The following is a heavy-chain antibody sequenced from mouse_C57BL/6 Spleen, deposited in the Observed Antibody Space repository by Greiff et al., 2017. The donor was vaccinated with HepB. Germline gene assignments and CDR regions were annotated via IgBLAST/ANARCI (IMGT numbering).Heavy chain of an antibody. J-gene: IGHJ1*03. Sequence: QVQLQQPGAELVRPGSSVKLSCKASGYTFTSYWMHWVKQRPIQGLEWIGNIDPSDSETHYNQKFKDKATLTVDKSSSTAYMQLSSLHSEDSAVYYCARWRQAHFDVWGTRTTVTVSS. V-gene: IGHV1-52*01. CDR3: ARWRQAHFDV. CDR1: GYTFTSYW. CDR2: IDPSDSET. D-gene: IGHD3-2*01.